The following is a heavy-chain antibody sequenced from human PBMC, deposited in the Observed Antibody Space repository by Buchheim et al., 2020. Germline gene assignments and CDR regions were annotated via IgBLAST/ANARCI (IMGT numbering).Heavy chain of an antibody. CDR1: GFIFSGYA. J-gene: IGHJ4*02. Sequence: QVQLVESGGGVVQPRRSLRLSCAASGFIFSGYAMHWVRQAPGKGLEWVAVISFEGSNKYYPDSVKGRFTISRDNSKNTLFLPVNSLRVEDTAVYYCARGFYGDYPATREYFDHWGQGTL. D-gene: IGHD4-17*01. V-gene: IGHV3-30-3*01. CDR3: ARGFYGDYPATREYFDH. CDR2: ISFEGSNK.